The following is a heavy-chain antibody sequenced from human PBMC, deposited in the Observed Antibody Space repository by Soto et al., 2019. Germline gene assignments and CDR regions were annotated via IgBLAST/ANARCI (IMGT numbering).Heavy chain of an antibody. CDR2: ISYDGSNE. V-gene: IGHV3-30-3*01. Sequence: GGSLRLSCVASGFTFSNYALHWVRQRPGKGLEWVALISYDGSNEYYADSVNGRFTISRDNSKNTLYLHVNSLRGEDTAVYFCARDRCSGDSCYSDYYYGFDVWCRGTTVTVSS. CDR1: GFTFSNYA. D-gene: IGHD2-15*01. J-gene: IGHJ6*02. CDR3: ARDRCSGDSCYSDYYYGFDV.